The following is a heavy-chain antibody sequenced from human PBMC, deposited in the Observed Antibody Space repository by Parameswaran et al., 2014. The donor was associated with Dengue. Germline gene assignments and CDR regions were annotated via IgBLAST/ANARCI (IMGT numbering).Heavy chain of an antibody. D-gene: IGHD2-15*01. V-gene: IGHV3-21*01. Sequence: VRQAPGKGLEWVSSISSSSSYIYYADSVKGRFTISRDNAKNSLYLQMNSLRAEDTAVYYCARDLALPWMVAAPFDYWGQGTLVTVSS. CDR3: ARDLALPWMVAAPFDY. CDR2: ISSSSSYI. J-gene: IGHJ4*02.